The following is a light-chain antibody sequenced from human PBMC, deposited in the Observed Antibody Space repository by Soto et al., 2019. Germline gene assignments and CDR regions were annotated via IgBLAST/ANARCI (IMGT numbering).Light chain of an antibody. J-gene: IGLJ1*01. V-gene: IGLV2-14*01. Sequence: QSALTQPASVSGSPGQSITISCSGTTNDVGGYNYVSWYQQHPGKAPKLMIYQVTNRPSGVSNRFSGSRSGNTASLTISGLQAEDEADYYCSSYTDSSNYVFGTGTKVTVL. CDR2: QVT. CDR3: SSYTDSSNYV. CDR1: TNDVGGYNY.